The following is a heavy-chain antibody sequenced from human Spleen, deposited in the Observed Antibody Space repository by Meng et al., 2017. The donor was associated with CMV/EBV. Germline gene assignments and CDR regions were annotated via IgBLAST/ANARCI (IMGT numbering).Heavy chain of an antibody. CDR2: IYPGDSGT. D-gene: IGHD2-21*01. Sequence: KASGYSFTNYWIGWVRQMPGKGLEWMGIIYPGDSGTRYSPSFQGQVAFSADKSINTAYLQWSSLKASDTAMYYCARPSGVIENAFDIWGQGTMVTVSS. J-gene: IGHJ3*02. V-gene: IGHV5-51*01. CDR1: GYSFTNYW. CDR3: ARPSGVIENAFDI.